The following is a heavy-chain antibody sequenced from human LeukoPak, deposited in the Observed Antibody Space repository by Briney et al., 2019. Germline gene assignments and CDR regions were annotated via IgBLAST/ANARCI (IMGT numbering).Heavy chain of an antibody. CDR3: ARTSGGDYYYYGMDV. V-gene: IGHV3-48*01. CDR2: ISKSGSII. Sequence: GGSLRLSCAASGFTFSSYSMNWVRQAPGKGLEWVSYISKSGSIIYYADSVKGRFTISRDNAKNSLYLQMNSLRAEDTAVYYCARTSGGDYYYYGMDVWGQGTTVTVSS. J-gene: IGHJ6*02. D-gene: IGHD1-26*01. CDR1: GFTFSSYS.